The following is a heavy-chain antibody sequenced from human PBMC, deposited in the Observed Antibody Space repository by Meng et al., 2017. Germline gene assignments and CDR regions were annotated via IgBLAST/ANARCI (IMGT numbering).Heavy chain of an antibody. CDR2: IVVGSGNT. CDR3: ANKDGYNFDDAFDI. Sequence: SVKVSCKASGFTVTSSAVRWVRQARGQRLEWIGWIVVGSGNTNYAQKFQERVTIIRDMSTSTAYMELSSLRSEDTAVYYWANKDGYNFDDAFDIWGHGTMVTVSS. D-gene: IGHD5-24*01. V-gene: IGHV1-58*01. J-gene: IGHJ3*02. CDR1: GFTVTSSA.